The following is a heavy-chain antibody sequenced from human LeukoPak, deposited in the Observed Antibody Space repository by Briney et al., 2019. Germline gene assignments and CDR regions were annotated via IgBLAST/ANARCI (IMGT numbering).Heavy chain of an antibody. CDR1: GFTFSDYY. V-gene: IGHV3-11*01. Sequence: PGGSLRLSCAASGFTFSDYYMSWIRQAPGKGPEWVSYISSSGSTIYYADSVKGRFTISRDNAKNSLYLQMNSLRAEDTAVYYCARYSSGWSYYYYYGMDVWGQGTTVTVSS. J-gene: IGHJ6*02. D-gene: IGHD6-19*01. CDR3: ARYSSGWSYYYYYGMDV. CDR2: ISSSGSTI.